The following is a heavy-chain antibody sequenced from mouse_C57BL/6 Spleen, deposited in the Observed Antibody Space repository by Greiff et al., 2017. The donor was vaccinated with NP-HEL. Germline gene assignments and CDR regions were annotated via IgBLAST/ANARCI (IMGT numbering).Heavy chain of an antibody. V-gene: IGHV1-55*01. Sequence: QVQLKQPGAELVKPGASVKMSCKASGYTFTSYWITWVKQRPGQGLEWIGDIYPGSGSTNYNEKFKSKATLTVDTSSSTAYMQLSSLTSEDSTVYYCARWGSTSAWFAYWGQGTLVTVSA. CDR3: ARWGSTSAWFAY. D-gene: IGHD1-1*01. CDR1: GYTFTSYW. J-gene: IGHJ3*01. CDR2: IYPGSGST.